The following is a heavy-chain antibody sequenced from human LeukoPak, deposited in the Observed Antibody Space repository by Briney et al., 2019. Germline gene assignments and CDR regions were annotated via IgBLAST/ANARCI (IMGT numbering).Heavy chain of an antibody. J-gene: IGHJ4*02. CDR2: INHSGST. CDR3: ARTYYDFWSGYLCYFDY. D-gene: IGHD3-3*01. Sequence: PSETLSLTCAVYGGSFSGYYWSWIRQPPGKGLEWIGEINHSGSTNYNPSLKSRVTISVDASKNQFSLKLSSVTAADTAVYYCARTYYDFWSGYLCYFDYWGQGTLVTVSS. V-gene: IGHV4-34*01. CDR1: GGSFSGYY.